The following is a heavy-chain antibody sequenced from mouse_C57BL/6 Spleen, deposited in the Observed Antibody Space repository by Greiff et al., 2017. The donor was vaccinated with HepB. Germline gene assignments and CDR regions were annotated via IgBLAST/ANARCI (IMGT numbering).Heavy chain of an antibody. D-gene: IGHD1-1*01. CDR1: GYTFTSYT. Sequence: VQLQQSGAELARPGASVKMSCKASGYTFTSYTMPWVKQRPGQGLEWIGYINPSSGYTKYNQKFKDKATLTADKSSSTAYMQLSSLASEDSAVNYCARDGSSYGAMDYWGQGTSVTVSS. J-gene: IGHJ4*01. CDR2: INPSSGYT. CDR3: ARDGSSYGAMDY. V-gene: IGHV1-4*01.